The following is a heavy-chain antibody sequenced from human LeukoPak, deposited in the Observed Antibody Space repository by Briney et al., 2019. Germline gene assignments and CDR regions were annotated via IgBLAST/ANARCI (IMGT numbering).Heavy chain of an antibody. J-gene: IGHJ3*02. CDR1: GYSFTSYW. CDR2: IYPGDSDT. Sequence: GESLKISCKGSGYSFTSYWIGWVRQMPGKGLEWMGIIYPGDSDTRYSPSFQGQVTISADKSISTAYLQWSSLKASDTAMYYCARKSMQLPDNDAFDIWGQGTMVTVSS. CDR3: ARKSMQLPDNDAFDI. V-gene: IGHV5-51*01. D-gene: IGHD2-15*01.